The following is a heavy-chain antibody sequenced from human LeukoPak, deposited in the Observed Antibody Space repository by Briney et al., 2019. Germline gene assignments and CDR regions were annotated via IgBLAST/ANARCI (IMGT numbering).Heavy chain of an antibody. CDR2: IYYSGST. CDR3: AGSYYDFWSGYSSFDY. V-gene: IGHV4-59*08. D-gene: IGHD3-3*01. J-gene: IGHJ4*02. CDR1: GGSISSYY. Sequence: SETLSLTCTVSGGSISSYYWSWIRQPPGKGLEWIGCIYYSGSTNYNPSLKSRVTISVDTSKNQFSLKLSSVTAADTAVYYCAGSYYDFWSGYSSFDYWGQGTLATVSS.